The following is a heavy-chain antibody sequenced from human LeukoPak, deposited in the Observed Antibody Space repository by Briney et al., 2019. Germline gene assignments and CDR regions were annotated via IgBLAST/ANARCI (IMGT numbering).Heavy chain of an antibody. V-gene: IGHV3-11*01. D-gene: IGHD4-11*01. Sequence: GGSLRLSCAASGFTFSDYYMSWIRQAPGKGLEGVSYISSSGSTIYYADSVKGRFTISRDNAKNSLYLQMSSLRAEDTAVYYCAREPMTSTLDYWGQGTLVTVSS. CDR1: GFTFSDYY. CDR2: ISSSGSTI. J-gene: IGHJ4*02. CDR3: AREPMTSTLDY.